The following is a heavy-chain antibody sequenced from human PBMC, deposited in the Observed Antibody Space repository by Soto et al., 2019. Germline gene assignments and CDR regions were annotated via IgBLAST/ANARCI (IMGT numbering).Heavy chain of an antibody. J-gene: IGHJ4*02. V-gene: IGHV3-30-3*01. Sequence: QVQLVESGGGEVQPGRSLRLSCAASGFTFSSYAMHWVRQAPGKGLEWVAVISYDGSNKYYADSVKGRFTISRDNSKNTLYLQMNSLRAEDTAVYYCARGSYGYSFFDYWGQGTLVTVSS. D-gene: IGHD5-18*01. CDR3: ARGSYGYSFFDY. CDR1: GFTFSSYA. CDR2: ISYDGSNK.